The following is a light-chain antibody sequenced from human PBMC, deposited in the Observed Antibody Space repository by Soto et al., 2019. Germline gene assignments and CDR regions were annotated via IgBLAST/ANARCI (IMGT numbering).Light chain of an antibody. Sequence: QSALTQPPSASGSPGQSVTISCTGTSSDVGGYNYVSWYQQHPGKAPKLMISEVSKRPSGATDRFSGSKSGNTASLTVSGLQAEDEADYYCSSFAGNNNLVFGGGTKLTVL. V-gene: IGLV2-8*01. CDR1: SSDVGGYNY. CDR2: EVS. CDR3: SSFAGNNNLV. J-gene: IGLJ2*01.